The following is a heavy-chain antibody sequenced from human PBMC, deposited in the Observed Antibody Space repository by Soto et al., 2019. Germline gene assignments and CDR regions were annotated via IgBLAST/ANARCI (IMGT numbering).Heavy chain of an antibody. CDR1: GGSISSSSFH. V-gene: IGHV4-39*01. CDR2: IYNSGST. D-gene: IGHD6-13*01. J-gene: IGHJ5*02. Sequence: SETLSLTCTVSGGSISSSSFHWGWIRQPPGKGQEWIGSIYNSGSTYYSPSLKSQVTISVDTSKNKFSLKIRSVTAAYTALYHCARRERAAGTDWWFDPWGQGTLVTVS. CDR3: ARRERAAGTDWWFDP.